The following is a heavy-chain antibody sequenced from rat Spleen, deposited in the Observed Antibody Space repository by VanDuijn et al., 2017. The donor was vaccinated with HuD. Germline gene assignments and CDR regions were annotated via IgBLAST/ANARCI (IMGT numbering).Heavy chain of an antibody. Sequence: EVQLVESGGGLVQPGGSLKLSCSASGFTFSDYYMAWVRQAPTKGLEWLATISYDGSSTYYRDSVKGRFTISRNNVKGTLYLQMDSLRSEDTATYFCTRRDGNYRDWGQGVMVTVSS. CDR1: GFTFSDYY. J-gene: IGHJ2*01. CDR3: TRRDGNYRD. CDR2: ISYDGSST. V-gene: IGHV5-7*01. D-gene: IGHD1-10*01.